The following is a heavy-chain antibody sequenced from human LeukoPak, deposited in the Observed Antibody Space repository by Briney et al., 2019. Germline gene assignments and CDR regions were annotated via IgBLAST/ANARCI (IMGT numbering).Heavy chain of an antibody. CDR2: ISSSSSYI. V-gene: IGHV3-21*01. Sequence: PGGSLRLSCAASGFTFSSYSMNWVSQAPGKGLEWVSSISSSSSYIYYADSVKGRFTISRDNAKNSLYLQMNSLRAEDTAVYYCAREGYYGSGSYYPNWFDPWGQGTLVTVSS. CDR3: AREGYYGSGSYYPNWFDP. D-gene: IGHD3-10*01. J-gene: IGHJ5*02. CDR1: GFTFSSYS.